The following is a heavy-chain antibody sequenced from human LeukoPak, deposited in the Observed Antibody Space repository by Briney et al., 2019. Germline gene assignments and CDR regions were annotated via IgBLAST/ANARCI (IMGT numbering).Heavy chain of an antibody. V-gene: IGHV3-33*01. CDR1: GFTFNWYG. CDR3: ARDRGCSGGSCYSVARAYYYYYYGMDV. Sequence: GRSLRLSCAASGFTFNWYGMHWVRQAPGKGLEWLALVWFDGSNEYYADSVKGRFTISRDNSKNTLYLQMSSLRAEDTAVYYCARDRGCSGGSCYSVARAYYYYYYGMDVWGQGTTVTVSS. J-gene: IGHJ6*02. D-gene: IGHD2-15*01. CDR2: VWFDGSNE.